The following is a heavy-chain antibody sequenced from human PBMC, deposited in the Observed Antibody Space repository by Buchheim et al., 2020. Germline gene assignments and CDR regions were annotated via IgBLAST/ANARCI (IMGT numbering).Heavy chain of an antibody. V-gene: IGHV3-15*01. D-gene: IGHD1-14*01. J-gene: IGHJ3*01. CDR3: ATNELLGTTNDALDF. CDR2: IRSEAFGRTI. CDR1: GFTFADAW. Sequence: EVQLVESGGGLLKPGGSLRLSCAASGFTFADAWMTWVRQPPGKGLEWVGRIRSEAFGRTIEYSAPVEDRFSISRHDSENTVYLQMNSLKIEDTAVYYCATNELLGTTNDALDFWGQGT.